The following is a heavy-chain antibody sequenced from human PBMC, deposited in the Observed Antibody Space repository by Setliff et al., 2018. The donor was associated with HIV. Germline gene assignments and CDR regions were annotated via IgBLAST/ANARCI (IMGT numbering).Heavy chain of an antibody. D-gene: IGHD3-9*01. V-gene: IGHV4-4*02. CDR3: ARGPRYYDILTGPYYYYYYMDV. Sequence: LSLTCAVSGDSISTSNWWSWVRQPPGKGLEWIGEIYHSGSTNYNPSLKSRVTISIDKSKNQFSLKLSSVTAADTAVYYCARGPRYYDILTGPYYYYYYMDVWGKGTTVTVSS. J-gene: IGHJ6*03. CDR2: IYHSGST. CDR1: GDSISTSNW.